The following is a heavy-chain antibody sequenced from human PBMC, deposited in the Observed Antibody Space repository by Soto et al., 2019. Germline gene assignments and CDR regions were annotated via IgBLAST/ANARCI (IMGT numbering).Heavy chain of an antibody. Sequence: SETLSLTCAVYGGSFSGYYWSWIRQPPGKGLEWIGEINHSGSTNYNPSLKSRVTISVDTSKNQFSLKLSSVTAADTAVYYCARGRLVRGVQYYYYYYMDVWGKGTTVTVSS. CDR1: GGSFSGYY. CDR3: ARGRLVRGVQYYYYYYMDV. CDR2: INHSGST. D-gene: IGHD3-10*01. J-gene: IGHJ6*03. V-gene: IGHV4-34*01.